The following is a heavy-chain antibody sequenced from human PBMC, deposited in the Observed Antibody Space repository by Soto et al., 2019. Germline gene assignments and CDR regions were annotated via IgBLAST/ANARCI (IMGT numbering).Heavy chain of an antibody. Sequence: RWSLRLSCSASVFIFKIYWMHWFRQSPGKGLVWISRIYNDGTYSDYADSVRGRFTISRDNVNDTLYLQMNNLRAEDSGLYYCTRGPRPISTGTGAYWGQGTQVTVSS. D-gene: IGHD3-10*01. V-gene: IGHV3-74*01. CDR3: TRGPRPISTGTGAY. CDR2: IYNDGTYS. J-gene: IGHJ4*02. CDR1: VFIFKIYW.